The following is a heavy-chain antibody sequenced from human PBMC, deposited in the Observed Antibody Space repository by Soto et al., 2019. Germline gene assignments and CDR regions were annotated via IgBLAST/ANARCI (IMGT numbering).Heavy chain of an antibody. J-gene: IGHJ6*02. Sequence: EVQLLESGGGLVQPGGSLRLSCTASGFTFSSYAMNWVRQAPGKGLDWVSGISGSGRKTYYGGSVKGRFTIFRDTSKNTVYLQMLSLRAEDTALYYCAPDGYATPVVIAVASPRMDVWGQGNTVIVSS. CDR3: APDGYATPVVIAVASPRMDV. V-gene: IGHV3-23*01. D-gene: IGHD3-16*02. CDR2: ISGSGRKT. CDR1: GFTFSSYA.